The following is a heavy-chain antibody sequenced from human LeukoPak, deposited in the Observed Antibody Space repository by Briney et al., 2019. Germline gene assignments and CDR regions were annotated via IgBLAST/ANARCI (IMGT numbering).Heavy chain of an antibody. CDR2: VNPSDGIT. CDR3: AREGKTLLGYVDWKAMDV. CDR1: AYTFTNYW. Sequence: ASVKVSCKASAYTFTNYWMHWVRQAPGQGLEWVGAVNPSDGITNYAQNFQGRVTMARDTSTSTVGMDLSSLRSEDTAVYYCAREGKTLLGYVDWKAMDVWGQGTTVTVSS. J-gene: IGHJ6*02. D-gene: IGHD3-9*01. V-gene: IGHV1-46*01.